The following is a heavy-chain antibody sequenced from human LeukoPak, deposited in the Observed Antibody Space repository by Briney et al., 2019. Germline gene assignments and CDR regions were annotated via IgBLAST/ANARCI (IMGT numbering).Heavy chain of an antibody. V-gene: IGHV3-53*01. D-gene: IGHD3-3*01. CDR1: GFTVSNNY. CDR2: IYSGGNT. J-gene: IGHJ4*02. CDR3: AKGAGEWLYYFDY. Sequence: GGSLRLSCAASGFTVSNNYMSWVRQAPGKGLEWVSLIYSGGNTYYADSVKGRFTISRDNSKNTLHLQMNSLRAEDTAVYYCAKGAGEWLYYFDYWGQGTLVTVSS.